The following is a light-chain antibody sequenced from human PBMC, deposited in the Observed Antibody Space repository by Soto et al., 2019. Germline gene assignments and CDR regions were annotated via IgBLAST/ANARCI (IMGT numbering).Light chain of an antibody. Sequence: QSVLTQPASVSGSPGQSITISCTGTSSDVGGYNYVSWYQQHPGKAPKLMIYEVSNRPSGVSNRFSGSKSGNTASLTISGLQADDEADYYCSSYTSSSTLVFGGGTRSPS. V-gene: IGLV2-14*01. J-gene: IGLJ3*02. CDR2: EVS. CDR3: SSYTSSSTLV. CDR1: SSDVGGYNY.